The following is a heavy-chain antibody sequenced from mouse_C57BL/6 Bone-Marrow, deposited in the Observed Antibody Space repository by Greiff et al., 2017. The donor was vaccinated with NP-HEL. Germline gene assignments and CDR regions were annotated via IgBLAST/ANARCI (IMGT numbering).Heavy chain of an antibody. Sequence: EVQLQQSGPELVKPGDSVKISCKASGYSFTGYFMNWVMQSHGKSLEWIGRINPYNGDTFYNQKFKGKATLTVDKSSSTAHMELRSLTSEDSAVYYCARQGYYYGSSHWYFDVWGTGTTVTVSS. J-gene: IGHJ1*03. CDR2: INPYNGDT. D-gene: IGHD1-1*01. CDR1: GYSFTGYF. V-gene: IGHV1-20*01. CDR3: ARQGYYYGSSHWYFDV.